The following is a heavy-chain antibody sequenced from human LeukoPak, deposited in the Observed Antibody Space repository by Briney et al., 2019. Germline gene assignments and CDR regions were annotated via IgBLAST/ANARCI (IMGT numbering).Heavy chain of an antibody. J-gene: IGHJ4*02. CDR2: ISGSGGST. CDR1: GFTFSTYA. CDR3: TTGTDTSMIDFEY. D-gene: IGHD5-18*01. Sequence: PGGSLRLSCAASGFTFSTYALSWVRQAPGKGLQWVSEISGSGGSTYYADSVKGRFTISRDNSKNTLYLQMNSLRAEDTALYYCTTGTDTSMIDFEYWGEGTLVTVSS. V-gene: IGHV3-23*01.